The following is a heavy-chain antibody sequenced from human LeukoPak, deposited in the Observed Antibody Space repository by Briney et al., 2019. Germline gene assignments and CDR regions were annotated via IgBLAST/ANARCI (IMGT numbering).Heavy chain of an antibody. CDR3: ARDRRAYCSGGSCYSPLDY. CDR1: GGTFSSYA. V-gene: IGHV1-69*13. CDR2: IIPIFGTA. Sequence: GASVKVSCKASGGTFSSYAISWVRQAPGHGLEWMGGIIPIFGTANYAQKFQARVTITADESTSTAYVELSSLRSEDTAVYYCARDRRAYCSGGSCYSPLDYWGQGTLVTVSS. J-gene: IGHJ4*02. D-gene: IGHD2-15*01.